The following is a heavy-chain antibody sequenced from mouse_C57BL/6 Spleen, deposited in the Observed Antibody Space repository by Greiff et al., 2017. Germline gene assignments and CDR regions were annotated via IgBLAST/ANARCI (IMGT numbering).Heavy chain of an antibody. CDR1: GYSFTSYY. D-gene: IGHD2-4*01. V-gene: IGHV1-66*01. J-gene: IGHJ2*01. Sequence: VQLQQSGPELVKPGASVKISCKASGYSFTSYYIHWVKQRPGQGLEWIGWIYPGSGNTKYNEKFKGKATLTADTSSSTAYMQLSSLTSEDSAVYYYAKGDYDFYYFDYWGQGTTLTVSS. CDR2: IYPGSGNT. CDR3: AKGDYDFYYFDY.